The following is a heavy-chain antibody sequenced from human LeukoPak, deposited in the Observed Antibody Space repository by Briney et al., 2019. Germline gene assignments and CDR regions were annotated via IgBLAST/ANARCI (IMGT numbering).Heavy chain of an antibody. CDR2: ISPSGDIL. CDR3: ARDMKVYYYGSGSYYVFDY. J-gene: IGHJ4*02. V-gene: IGHV3-23*01. CDR1: GFTFSSHG. Sequence: GGSLRLSCAASGFTFSSHGMNWVRQAPGKGLEWVSGISPSGDILYYADSVKGQFTISRDNSKNTVYLQMNSLRAEDTAVYYCARDMKVYYYGSGSYYVFDYWGQGTLVTVSS. D-gene: IGHD3-10*01.